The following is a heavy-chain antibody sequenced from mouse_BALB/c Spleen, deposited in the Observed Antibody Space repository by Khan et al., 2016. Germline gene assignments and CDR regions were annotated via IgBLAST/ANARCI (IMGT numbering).Heavy chain of an antibody. Sequence: EVQLQESGPGLVKPSQSLSLTCTVSGYSIISDYAWNWIRQFPGDKLEWMGYITYSGSTTYNPSLKSRISITRDTSKNQFFLQLSSVTPADTATSYCDSSGFNYASFSYWGQGTLVTVSA. CDR3: DSSGFNYASFSY. J-gene: IGHJ3*01. V-gene: IGHV3-2*02. D-gene: IGHD2-1*01. CDR2: ITYSGST. CDR1: GYSIISDYA.